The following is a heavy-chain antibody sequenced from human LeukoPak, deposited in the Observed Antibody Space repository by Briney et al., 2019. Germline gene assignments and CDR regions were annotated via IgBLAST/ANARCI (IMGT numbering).Heavy chain of an antibody. CDR1: GLTFSDYG. CDR2: INQGGSEK. Sequence: GGSLRLSCAASGLTFSDYGMSWVRQAPGKGLEWVANINQGGSEKYYVDSVEGRFTISRDNPKNSLYLQMTSQRAEDAAVYYCVREGHDNGWSFDYWGQGALVIVSS. CDR3: VREGHDNGWSFDY. V-gene: IGHV3-7*01. J-gene: IGHJ4*02. D-gene: IGHD6-19*01.